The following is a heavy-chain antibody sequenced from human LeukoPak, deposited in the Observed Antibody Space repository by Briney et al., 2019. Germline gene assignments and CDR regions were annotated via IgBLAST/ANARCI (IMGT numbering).Heavy chain of an antibody. CDR3: ARREGTGEFDP. J-gene: IGHJ5*02. CDR1: GFTFSSYA. CDR2: ISYDGSNK. Sequence: PGRSLRLSCAASGFTFSSYAMHWVRQAPGKGLEWVAVISYDGSNKYYVDSVKGRFTISRDNSKNTLYLQMNSLRAEDTAVYYCARREGTGEFDPWGQGTLVTVSS. V-gene: IGHV3-30*04. D-gene: IGHD4-17*01.